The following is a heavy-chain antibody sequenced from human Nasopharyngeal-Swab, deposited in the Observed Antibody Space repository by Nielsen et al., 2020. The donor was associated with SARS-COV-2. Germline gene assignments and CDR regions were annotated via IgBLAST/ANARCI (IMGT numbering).Heavy chain of an antibody. J-gene: IGHJ5*02. CDR3: ARDRRYYDFWSGYYGWFDP. D-gene: IGHD3-3*01. V-gene: IGHV1-18*01. Sequence: ASVKVSCKASEGTFSSYAISWVRQAPGQGLEWMGWISAYNGNTNYAQKLQGRVTMTTDTSTSTAYMELRSLRSDDTAVYYCARDRRYYDFWSGYYGWFDPWGQGTLVTVSS. CDR1: EGTFSSYA. CDR2: ISAYNGNT.